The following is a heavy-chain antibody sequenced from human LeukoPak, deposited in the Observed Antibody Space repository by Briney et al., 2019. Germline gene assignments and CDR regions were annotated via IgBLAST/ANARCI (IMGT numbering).Heavy chain of an antibody. V-gene: IGHV3-7*01. Sequence: PGGSLRLSCAASGSTFSNYWMSWVRQAPGKGLEWVAHINQDGSEEHYMDSVKARFIISRDNAKNSLSLQMDSLRAEDTAVYYCVRDGGVSGYDLLDYWGQGTLVTVSS. CDR2: INQDGSEE. CDR1: GSTFSNYW. D-gene: IGHD5-12*01. J-gene: IGHJ4*02. CDR3: VRDGGVSGYDLLDY.